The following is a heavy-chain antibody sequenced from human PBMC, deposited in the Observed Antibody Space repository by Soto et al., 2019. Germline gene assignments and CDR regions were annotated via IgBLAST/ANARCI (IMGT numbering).Heavy chain of an antibody. V-gene: IGHV4-59*08. CDR2: IYYSGST. D-gene: IGHD2-15*01. J-gene: IGHJ3*02. CDR1: GGSISSYY. CDR3: ARHGYCSGGSCSGTFDI. Sequence: SETLSLTCTVSGGSISSYYWSWILQPPGKGLEWIGYIYYSGSTDYNPSLKSRVTISVDTSKNQFSLKLSSVTAADTAVYYCARHGYCSGGSCSGTFDISGQGTMVTVSS.